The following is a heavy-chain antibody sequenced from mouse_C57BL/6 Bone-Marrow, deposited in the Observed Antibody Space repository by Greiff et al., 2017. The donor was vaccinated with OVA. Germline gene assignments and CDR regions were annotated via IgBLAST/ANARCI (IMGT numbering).Heavy chain of an antibody. CDR3: TTSYYYGSSFFAY. J-gene: IGHJ3*01. Sequence: VQLQQSGAELVRPGASVKLSCTASGFNIKDYYMHWVKQRPEQGLEWIGRIDPEDGDTEYAPKFQGKATMTADTSSNTAYLQLSSLTSEDTAVYYCTTSYYYGSSFFAYWGQGTLVTVSA. CDR1: GFNIKDYY. V-gene: IGHV14-1*01. D-gene: IGHD1-1*01. CDR2: IDPEDGDT.